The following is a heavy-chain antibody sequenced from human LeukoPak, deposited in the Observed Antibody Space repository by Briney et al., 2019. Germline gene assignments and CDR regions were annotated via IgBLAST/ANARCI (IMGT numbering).Heavy chain of an antibody. Sequence: PGGSLRLSCAASGFTLSNSWMHWVRQAPGKGLVWVSRTNGDGSDTSYADSVKGRFTISRDSATNTLHLQMNSLRAEDTAIYYCVRDGEYSHGIDFDYWGQGTLVTVSP. J-gene: IGHJ4*02. V-gene: IGHV3-74*01. CDR1: GFTLSNSW. CDR3: VRDGEYSHGIDFDY. CDR2: TNGDGSDT. D-gene: IGHD5-18*01.